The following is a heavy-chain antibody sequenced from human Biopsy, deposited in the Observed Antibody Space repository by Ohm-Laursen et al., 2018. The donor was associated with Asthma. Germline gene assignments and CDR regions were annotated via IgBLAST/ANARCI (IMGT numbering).Heavy chain of an antibody. CDR2: ISVYNGDT. CDR1: GYTFSSFG. D-gene: IGHD5-24*01. V-gene: IGHV1-18*01. J-gene: IGHJ4*02. CDR3: ARHPYNFGGFDY. Sequence: SVKVSCKTSGYTFSSFGISWVRQAPGQGLDWMGWISVYNGDTDYAQKLQGRVTMTTDTSTDTAYMELRSLRSDDTAVYYCARHPYNFGGFDYWGQGSLVLVSS.